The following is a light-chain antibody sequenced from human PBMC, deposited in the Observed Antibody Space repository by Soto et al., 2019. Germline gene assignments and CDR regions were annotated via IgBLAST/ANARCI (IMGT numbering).Light chain of an antibody. Sequence: DIKMTQLPSTLSGSVGEIVTITCRASQTISSWLAWYQQKPGKAPKLLIYKPCTLKSGVPSRFSCSGSGTELPLTISSLQPDDFATYYFPHHHSYSQAFGQGTNVELK. J-gene: IGKJ1*01. CDR1: QTISSW. V-gene: IGKV1-5*03. CDR2: KPC. CDR3: PHHHSYSQA.